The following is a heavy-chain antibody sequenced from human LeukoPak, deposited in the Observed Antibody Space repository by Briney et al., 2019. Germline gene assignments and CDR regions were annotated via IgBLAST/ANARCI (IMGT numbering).Heavy chain of an antibody. Sequence: GGSLRLSCAASGFTFDDYAMHWVRQAPGKGLEWVSAISGSGGSTYYADSVKGRFTISRDNSKNTLYLQMNSLRAEDTAVYYCAKASGSYFERSYFDYWGQGTLVTVSS. CDR1: GFTFDDYA. CDR3: AKASGSYFERSYFDY. CDR2: ISGSGGST. V-gene: IGHV3-23*01. D-gene: IGHD1-26*01. J-gene: IGHJ4*02.